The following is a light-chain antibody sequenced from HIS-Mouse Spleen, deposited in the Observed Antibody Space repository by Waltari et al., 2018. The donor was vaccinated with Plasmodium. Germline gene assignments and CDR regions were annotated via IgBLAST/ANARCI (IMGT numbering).Light chain of an antibody. Sequence: VMPQSPATLSVSPGERATLPCRASQSVSSNLAWYQQKPGQDPRLLIYGASTRATGIPARFSGSGSGTEFTLTISSLQSEDFAVYYCQQYNNWSFTFGPGTKVDIK. J-gene: IGKJ3*01. CDR1: QSVSSN. CDR3: QQYNNWSFT. CDR2: GAS. V-gene: IGKV3-15*01.